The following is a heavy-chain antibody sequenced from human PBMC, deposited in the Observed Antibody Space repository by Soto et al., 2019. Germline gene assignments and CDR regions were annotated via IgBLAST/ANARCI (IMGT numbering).Heavy chain of an antibody. CDR1: GFNFSSYA. D-gene: IGHD2-2*02. CDR2: ISGSGGST. CDR3: EKGDDSIYPDYYFDY. Sequence: GGSLRLSWAASGFNFSSYAMSWVRQAPGEGLEWVSAISGSGGSTYYADAVKGRFTISRDNSKNTLYLQMNSLRAEDTAVYYCEKGDDSIYPDYYFDYWGQGTLVTVSS. V-gene: IGHV3-23*01. J-gene: IGHJ4*02.